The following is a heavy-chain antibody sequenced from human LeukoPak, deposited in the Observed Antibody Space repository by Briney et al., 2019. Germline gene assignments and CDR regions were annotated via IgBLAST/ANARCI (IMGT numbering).Heavy chain of an antibody. V-gene: IGHV3-21*01. D-gene: IGHD5-24*01. J-gene: IGHJ4*02. CDR2: ISGSSSYI. Sequence: PGGSLRLSCAASGFTFSSYSMNWVRQAPGKGLEWVSSISGSSSYIYYVDSVKGRFTISRDNAKNSLYLQMNSLRAEDTAVYYCARDGRWDGYYFDYWGQGTLVTVSS. CDR3: ARDGRWDGYYFDY. CDR1: GFTFSSYS.